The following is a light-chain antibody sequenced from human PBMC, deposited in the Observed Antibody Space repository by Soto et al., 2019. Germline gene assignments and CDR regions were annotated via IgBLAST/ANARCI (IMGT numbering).Light chain of an antibody. CDR1: SSDVGGYNY. J-gene: IGLJ2*01. CDR2: EVS. V-gene: IGLV2-8*01. Sequence: QSVLTQPPSASGSPGQSVTISCTGTSSDVGGYNYVSWYQQHTGKAPKLMIYEVSKRPSGVPDRFSGSKSGNTASLTVSGLQAEDEADYYCSSYAGSNKVVFGGGTKLTVL. CDR3: SSYAGSNKVV.